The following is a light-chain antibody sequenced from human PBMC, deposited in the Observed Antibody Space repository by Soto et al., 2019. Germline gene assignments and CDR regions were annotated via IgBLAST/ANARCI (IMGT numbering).Light chain of an antibody. Sequence: EMVMTQSPATLSVSPGERATLSCRASQSVSSNLAWYQHKPGQAPRLLIYGASIRATGIPARFSGSGSGTEFTLTISSLQSEDFAVYYCHQYNNWPPWTFGQGTKVEIK. CDR1: QSVSSN. CDR2: GAS. J-gene: IGKJ1*01. CDR3: HQYNNWPPWT. V-gene: IGKV3-15*01.